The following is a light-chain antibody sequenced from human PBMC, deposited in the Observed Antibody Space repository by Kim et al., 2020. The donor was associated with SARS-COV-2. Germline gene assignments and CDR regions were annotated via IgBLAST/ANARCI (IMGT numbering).Light chain of an antibody. J-gene: IGLJ2*01. CDR2: TNY. V-gene: IGLV1-44*01. CDR3: AAWDDRLNGVV. CDR1: NSNIGSNT. Sequence: QSVLAQPPSVSGTPGQRVTLSCSGSNSNIGSNTVSWYQRLPGTAPTLLIYTNYQRRSGVSDRFSGSKSGTSASLAISGLQSGDEADYYCAAWDDRLNGVVFGGGTQLTVL.